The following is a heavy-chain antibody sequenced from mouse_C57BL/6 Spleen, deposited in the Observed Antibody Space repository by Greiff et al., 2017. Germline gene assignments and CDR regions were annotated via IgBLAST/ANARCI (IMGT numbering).Heavy chain of an antibody. CDR3: ARYYCGSSPLYYAMDY. Sequence: QVQLQQSGAELARPGASVKLSCKASGYTFTSYGISWVKQRTGQGLEWIGEIYPRSGNTYYNEKFKGKATLTADKSSSTAYMELRSLTSEDSAVYFCARYYCGSSPLYYAMDYWGQGTSVTVSS. J-gene: IGHJ4*01. D-gene: IGHD1-1*01. CDR1: GYTFTSYG. V-gene: IGHV1-81*01. CDR2: IYPRSGNT.